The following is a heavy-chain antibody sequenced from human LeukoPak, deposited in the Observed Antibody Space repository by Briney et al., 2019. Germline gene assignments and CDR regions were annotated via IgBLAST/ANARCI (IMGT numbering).Heavy chain of an antibody. J-gene: IGHJ4*02. Sequence: SETLSLTCTVSGGSISSSSYYWGWIRQPPGKGLEWIGSIYYSGSTYYNPSLKSRVTISVDTSKNQFSLKLSSVTAADTAVYYCARGGWLRVRVPDYWGQGTLVTVSS. CDR1: GGSISSSSYY. V-gene: IGHV4-39*01. D-gene: IGHD5-12*01. CDR3: ARGGWLRVRVPDY. CDR2: IYYSGST.